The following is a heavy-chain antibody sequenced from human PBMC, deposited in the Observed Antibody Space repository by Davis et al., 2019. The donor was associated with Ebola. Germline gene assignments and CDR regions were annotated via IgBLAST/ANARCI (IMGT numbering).Heavy chain of an antibody. V-gene: IGHV3-48*02. CDR3: ARQKVVANDY. CDR1: GFTVSSNY. CDR2: ISSSSSTI. J-gene: IGHJ4*02. Sequence: PGGSLRLSCAASGFTVSSNYMNWVRQAPGKGLEWVSYISSSSSTIYYADSVKGRFTISRDNAKNSLYLQMNSLRDEDTAVYYCARQKVVANDYWGQGTLVTVSS. D-gene: IGHD2-15*01.